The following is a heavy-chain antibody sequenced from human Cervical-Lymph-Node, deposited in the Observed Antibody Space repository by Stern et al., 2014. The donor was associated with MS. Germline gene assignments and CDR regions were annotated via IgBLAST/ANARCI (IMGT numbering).Heavy chain of an antibody. CDR3: ARTKTVTTYYGMDV. J-gene: IGHJ6*02. CDR2: INPVHGGT. CDR1: GNTFTDYY. Sequence: VQLVQSGAEVKKPGASVTVSCKASGNTFTDYYLHWVLQATGQGLECMGGINPVHGGTNSAQKFQGRVTMTRDTAISTAYMELSRLTSDDTAVYYCARTKTVTTYYGMDVWGQGTTVTVSS. D-gene: IGHD4-17*01. V-gene: IGHV1-2*02.